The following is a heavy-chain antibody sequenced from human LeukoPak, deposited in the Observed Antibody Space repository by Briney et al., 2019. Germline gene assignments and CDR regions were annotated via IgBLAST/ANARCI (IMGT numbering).Heavy chain of an antibody. CDR1: GYTFTGYY. V-gene: IGHV1-2*02. CDR2: INPNSGGT. J-gene: IGHJ4*02. Sequence: ASVKVSCKASGYTFTGYYMHWVRQAPGQGLEWMGWINPNSGGTNYAQKFRGRVTMTRDTSISTAYMELSRLRSDDTAVYYCARESCGGDCPGVDYWGQGTLVTVSS. D-gene: IGHD2-21*02. CDR3: ARESCGGDCPGVDY.